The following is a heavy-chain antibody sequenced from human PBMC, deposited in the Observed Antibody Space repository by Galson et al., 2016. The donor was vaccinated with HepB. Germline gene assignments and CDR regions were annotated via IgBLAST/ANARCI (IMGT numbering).Heavy chain of an antibody. CDR2: ISYDGSHK. CDR3: ARLRRWPQYYYGLDV. Sequence: SLRLSCAASGFTFSTYAMHWVRQAPGKGLEWVAVISYDGSHKHYRDSVKGRFTISRDNSKNTLYLQMNSLRREDTAVYYCARLRRWPQYYYGLDVWGQGTTVTVSS. D-gene: IGHD5-24*01. CDR1: GFTFSTYA. J-gene: IGHJ6*02. V-gene: IGHV3-30-3*01.